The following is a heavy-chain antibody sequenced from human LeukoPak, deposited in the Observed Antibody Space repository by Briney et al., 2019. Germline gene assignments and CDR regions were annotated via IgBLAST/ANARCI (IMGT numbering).Heavy chain of an antibody. D-gene: IGHD6-13*01. V-gene: IGHV3-7*01. J-gene: IGHJ6*02. CDR1: GLTFSSYW. CDR3: RAAARYYYYYGMDV. Sequence: GGSLRLSCAASGLTFSSYWMSWVRQAPGKGLEWVANIKQDGSEKYYVDSVKGRFTISRDNAKNSLYLQMNSLRAEDTAVYYCRAAARYYYYYGMDVWGQGTTVTVSS. CDR2: IKQDGSEK.